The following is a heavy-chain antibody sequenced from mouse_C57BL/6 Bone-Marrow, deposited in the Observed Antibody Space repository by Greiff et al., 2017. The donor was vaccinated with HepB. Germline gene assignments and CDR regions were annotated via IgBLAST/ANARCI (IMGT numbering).Heavy chain of an antibody. CDR2: IDPETGGT. D-gene: IGHD1-1*01. Sequence: QVQLQQSGAELVRPGASVTLSCKASGYTFTDYEMHWVKQTPVHGLEWIGAIDPETGGTAYNQKFKGKAILTADKSSSTAYMELRSLTSEDSAVYYCTRKGLITTVVATGMDYWGQGTSVTVSS. V-gene: IGHV1-15*01. J-gene: IGHJ4*01. CDR1: GYTFTDYE. CDR3: TRKGLITTVVATGMDY.